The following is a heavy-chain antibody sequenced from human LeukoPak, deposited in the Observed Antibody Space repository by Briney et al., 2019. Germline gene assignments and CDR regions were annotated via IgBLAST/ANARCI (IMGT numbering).Heavy chain of an antibody. D-gene: IGHD3-16*01. V-gene: IGHV3-74*01. CDR1: GFTFSSYW. Sequence: GGSLRLSCGASGFTFSSYWMYWVRQAPGKGLVWVSRINSDGSSTIYADSVKGRFTISRDNAKNTLYLEMNSLRAEDTAMYYCARISYVSNAHLGYWGRGTLVTVSS. J-gene: IGHJ4*02. CDR2: INSDGSST. CDR3: ARISYVSNAHLGY.